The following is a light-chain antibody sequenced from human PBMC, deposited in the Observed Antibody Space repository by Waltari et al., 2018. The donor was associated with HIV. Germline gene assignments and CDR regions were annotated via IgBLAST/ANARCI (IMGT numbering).Light chain of an antibody. CDR3: QQCYSTPYT. CDR2: WAS. V-gene: IGKV4-1*01. CDR1: QSVLSSSNNKNY. Sequence: DIVMTQSPDSLAVSLGERATINCKSSQSVLSSSNNKNYLTWYQQKPGQPPKLLLFWASTRQSGVPDQFSGSGSGADFTLTISSLQAEDVAVYYCQQCYSTPYTFGQGTKLEIK. J-gene: IGKJ2*01.